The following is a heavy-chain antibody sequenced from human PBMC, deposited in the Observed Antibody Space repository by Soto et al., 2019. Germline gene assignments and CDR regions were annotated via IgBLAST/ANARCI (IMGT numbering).Heavy chain of an antibody. V-gene: IGHV1-3*01. J-gene: IGHJ5*02. CDR1: GYTFTSYA. Sequence: ASVKVSCKASGYTFTSYAMHWVRQAPGQRLEWMGWINAGNGNTKYSQKFQGRVTITRDTSASTAYMELSSLRSEDTAVYYCVRAIGPIMVVPAATNPNWFDPRGQGTLITVSS. D-gene: IGHD2-2*01. CDR3: VRAIGPIMVVPAATNPNWFDP. CDR2: INAGNGNT.